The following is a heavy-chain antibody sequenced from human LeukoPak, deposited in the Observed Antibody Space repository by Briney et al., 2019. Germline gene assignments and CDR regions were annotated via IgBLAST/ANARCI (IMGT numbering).Heavy chain of an antibody. CDR2: ITWNSDTT. J-gene: IGHJ6*03. D-gene: IGHD1/OR15-1a*01. CDR3: ARPHTNNRHHYYYYMDV. Sequence: PGGSLRLSCAASGFTFDDYGMSWVRQAPGKGLEWVSGITWNSDTTGYADSVKGRFTISRDNAKNSLYLQMNSLRAEDTALYYCARPHTNNRHHYYYYMDVWGKGTTVTVSS. CDR1: GFTFDDYG. V-gene: IGHV3-20*04.